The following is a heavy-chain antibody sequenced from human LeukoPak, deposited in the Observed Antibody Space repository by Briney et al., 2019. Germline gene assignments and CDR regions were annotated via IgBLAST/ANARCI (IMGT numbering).Heavy chain of an antibody. V-gene: IGHV3-30-3*01. D-gene: IGHD4-23*01. CDR3: ARLWIRWSILDY. Sequence: GGSLRLSCAASGFTFSSYAMHWVRQAPGKGLEWVAVISYDGSNKYYADSVKGRFTISRDNSKNTLYLQMNSLRAEDTAVYYCARLWIRWSILDYWGQGTLVTVSS. CDR1: GFTFSSYA. J-gene: IGHJ4*02. CDR2: ISYDGSNK.